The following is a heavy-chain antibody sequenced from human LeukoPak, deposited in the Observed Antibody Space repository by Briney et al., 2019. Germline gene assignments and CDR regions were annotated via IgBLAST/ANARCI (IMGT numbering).Heavy chain of an antibody. CDR2: ISSSSSYI. V-gene: IGHV3-21*01. J-gene: IGHJ4*02. Sequence: GGSLRLSCAASGFTFSSYSMNWVRQAPGKGLEWVSSISSSSSYIYYADSVKGRFTISRDNAKNSLYLQMNSLRAEDTAVYYCAREKPALTYYYDSSGYYYFDCWGQGTLVTVSS. CDR3: AREKPALTYYYDSSGYYYFDC. CDR1: GFTFSSYS. D-gene: IGHD3-22*01.